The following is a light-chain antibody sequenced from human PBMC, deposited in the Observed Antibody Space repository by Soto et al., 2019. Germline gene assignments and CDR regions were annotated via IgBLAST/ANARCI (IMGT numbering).Light chain of an antibody. CDR1: LSVSSN. Sequence: EIVMTQSPATLSVSPGERATLSCRASLSVSSNLAWYQQKPGQAPRLLIYGASSRATGIPDRFSGSGSGTDFTLTISRLEPEDFAVYYCQQYGSSPLTFGGGTKVDIK. V-gene: IGKV3-20*01. J-gene: IGKJ4*01. CDR3: QQYGSSPLT. CDR2: GAS.